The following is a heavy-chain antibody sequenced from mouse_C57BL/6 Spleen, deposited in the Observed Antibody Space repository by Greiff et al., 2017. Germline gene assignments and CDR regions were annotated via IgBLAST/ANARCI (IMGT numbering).Heavy chain of an antibody. CDR1: GYAFTNYL. CDR2: INPGSGGT. Sequence: QVQLQQSGAELVRPGTSVKVSCKASGYAFTNYLIEWVKQRPGQGLEWIGVINPGSGGTNYNEKFKGKATLTADKSSSTAYMQLSSLTSEDSAVYFCALTGRVYFDYWGQGTTLTVSS. D-gene: IGHD4-1*01. J-gene: IGHJ2*01. CDR3: ALTGRVYFDY. V-gene: IGHV1-54*01.